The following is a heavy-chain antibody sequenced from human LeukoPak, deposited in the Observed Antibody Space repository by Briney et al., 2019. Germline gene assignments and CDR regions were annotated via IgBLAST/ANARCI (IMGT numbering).Heavy chain of an antibody. Sequence: GGSLRLSCAASGFTFSSHHMNWVRQTPGKGLESVATIKPDGSEKYYVDSVKGRFTISRDNAKSSLYLQMNSLRAEDTGVYFCARMSSYCDYWGQGTLVTVSS. CDR2: IKPDGSEK. J-gene: IGHJ4*02. CDR1: GFTFSSHH. CDR3: ARMSSYCDY. V-gene: IGHV3-7*01. D-gene: IGHD2-2*01.